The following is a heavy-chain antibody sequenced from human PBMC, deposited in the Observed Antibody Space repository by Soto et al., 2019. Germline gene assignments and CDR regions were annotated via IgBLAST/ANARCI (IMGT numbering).Heavy chain of an antibody. CDR1: GFTFSSYA. Sequence: GGSLRLSCAASGFTFSSYAMSWVRQAPGKGLEWVSAISGSGGSTYYADSVKGRFTISRDNSKNTRYLQMNSLRAEETAVYYCAKDNDVLMVYAITRYYFDYWGQGTLVTVSS. J-gene: IGHJ4*02. V-gene: IGHV3-23*01. D-gene: IGHD2-8*01. CDR2: ISGSGGST. CDR3: AKDNDVLMVYAITRYYFDY.